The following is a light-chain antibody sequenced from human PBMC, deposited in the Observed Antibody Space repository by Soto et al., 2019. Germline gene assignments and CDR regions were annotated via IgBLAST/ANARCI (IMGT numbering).Light chain of an antibody. J-gene: IGKJ1*01. CDR2: RAS. V-gene: IGKV3-15*01. CDR3: QHYGSSGT. Sequence: EIVRTQSPATLSVSPGERATLSCRASQGVSSNLAWYQQKPGQSPSLLIYRASTRATGVPARFSGSGSGTQFTLTIRSLKSEDFAVYYCQHYGSSGTFGQGTKVDIK. CDR1: QGVSSN.